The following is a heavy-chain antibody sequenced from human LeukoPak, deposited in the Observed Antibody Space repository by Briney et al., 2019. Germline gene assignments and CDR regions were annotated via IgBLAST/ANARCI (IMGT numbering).Heavy chain of an antibody. D-gene: IGHD3-22*01. CDR2: IYYSGST. V-gene: IGHV4-59*01. CDR1: GGSISSYC. J-gene: IGHJ6*03. CDR3: ASEGNYDSSGYSRYNYYYMDV. Sequence: SETLSLTCTVSGGSISSYCWSWIRQPPGKGLEWIGYIYYSGSTNYNPSLKSRVTISVDTSKNQFSLKLSSVTAADTAVYYCASEGNYDSSGYSRYNYYYMDVWGKGTAVTVSS.